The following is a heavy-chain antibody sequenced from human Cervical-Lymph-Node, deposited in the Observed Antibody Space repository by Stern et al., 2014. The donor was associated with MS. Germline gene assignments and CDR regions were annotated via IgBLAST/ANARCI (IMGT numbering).Heavy chain of an antibody. CDR1: GGTFRSYA. Sequence: VHLVESGAEVKKPGSSVKVSCKASGGTFRSYAISWVRQAPGQGLEWMGGIIPIFGTANYAQKFQGRVTITADESTSTAYMELSSLRSEDTAVYYCARAVYSSSYHYFDYWGQGTLVTVSS. CDR3: ARAVYSSSYHYFDY. J-gene: IGHJ4*02. V-gene: IGHV1-69*01. D-gene: IGHD6-6*01. CDR2: IIPIFGTA.